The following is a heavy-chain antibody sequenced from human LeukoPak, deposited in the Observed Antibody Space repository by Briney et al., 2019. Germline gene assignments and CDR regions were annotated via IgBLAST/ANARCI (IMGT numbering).Heavy chain of an antibody. CDR2: VYYTGGT. D-gene: IGHD6-6*01. CDR3: VSNSSSSPWFDP. V-gene: IGHV4-39*02. J-gene: IGHJ5*02. CDR1: GGSISSYPNS. Sequence: SEALLLTCTVPGGSISSYPNSWGWMRQPPGQGLEWIATVYYTGGTYYNPSLKSRVTISIDTSRNHFSLKLTSVIAADTAMYYCVSNSSSSPWFDPWGQGTLVTVSS.